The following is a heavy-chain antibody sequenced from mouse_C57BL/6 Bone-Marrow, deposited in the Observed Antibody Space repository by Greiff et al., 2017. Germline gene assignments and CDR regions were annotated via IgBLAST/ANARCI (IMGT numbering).Heavy chain of an antibody. J-gene: IGHJ2*01. CDR2: IYPGSGST. V-gene: IGHV1-55*01. CDR3: ARESLLFVDY. CDR1: GYTFTSYW. D-gene: IGHD2-5*01. Sequence: VQLQQSGAELVKPGASVKMSCKASGYTFTSYWITWVKQRPGQGLEWIGDIYPGSGSTNYNEKFKGKATLTVDTSSSTAYMQLSSLTSEDAAVYDCARESLLFVDYGGQGTTLTVTA.